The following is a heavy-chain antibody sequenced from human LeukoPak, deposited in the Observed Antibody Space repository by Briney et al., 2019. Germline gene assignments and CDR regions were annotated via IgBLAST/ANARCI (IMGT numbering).Heavy chain of an antibody. V-gene: IGHV4-31*03. D-gene: IGHD6-6*01. J-gene: IGHJ6*03. CDR1: GGSISSGGYY. Sequence: PSETLSLTCTVSGGSISSGGYYWSWIRQHPGKGLEWIGYIYYSGSTYYNPSLKSRVTISVDTSKNQFSLKLSSVTAADTAVYYCARGRVEYSSSGHLYYYYMDVWGKGTTVTVSS. CDR3: ARGRVEYSSSGHLYYYYMDV. CDR2: IYYSGST.